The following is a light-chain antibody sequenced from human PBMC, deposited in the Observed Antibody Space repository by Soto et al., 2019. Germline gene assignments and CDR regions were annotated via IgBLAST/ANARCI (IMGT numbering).Light chain of an antibody. CDR3: SAYTNIGTLV. Sequence: QSALTQPASVSGSPGQSITISCTGTRDDVGGYNYVSWYQQYPGKAPKLMIYEVSYRLSGVSNRFSGSRSGHTASLSIYGLQAEDEADYYCSAYTNIGTLVFGGGTKVTVL. CDR1: RDDVGGYNY. J-gene: IGLJ3*02. CDR2: EVS. V-gene: IGLV2-14*01.